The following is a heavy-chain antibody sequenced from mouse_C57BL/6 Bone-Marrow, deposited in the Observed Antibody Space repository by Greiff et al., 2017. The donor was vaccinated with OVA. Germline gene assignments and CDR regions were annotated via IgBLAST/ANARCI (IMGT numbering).Heavy chain of an antibody. CDR1: GYTFTSYG. Sequence: VKLVESGAELVRPGASVKLSCKASGYTFTSYGISWVKQRTGQGLEWIGEIYPGSGNTYYNEKFKGKATLTAAKSSSTAYMELRSLTSEDSEVYVCEGDYGWGQGTLVTVSA. V-gene: IGHV1-81*01. CDR3: EGDYG. J-gene: IGHJ3*02. D-gene: IGHD1-1*02. CDR2: IYPGSGNT.